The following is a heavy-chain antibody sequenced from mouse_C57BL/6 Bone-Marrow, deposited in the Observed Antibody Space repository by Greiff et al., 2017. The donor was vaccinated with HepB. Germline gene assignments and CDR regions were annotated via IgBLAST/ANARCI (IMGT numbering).Heavy chain of an antibody. CDR1: GFTFSDYG. CDR3: ARSNDYDVYYAMDY. D-gene: IGHD2-4*01. V-gene: IGHV5-17*01. Sequence: EVKLVESGGGLVKPGGSLKLSCAASGFTFSDYGMHWVRQAPEKGLEWVAYISSGSSTIYYADTVKGRFTISRDNAKNTLFLQMTSLRSEDTAMYYCARSNDYDVYYAMDYWGQGTSVTVSS. CDR2: ISSGSSTI. J-gene: IGHJ4*01.